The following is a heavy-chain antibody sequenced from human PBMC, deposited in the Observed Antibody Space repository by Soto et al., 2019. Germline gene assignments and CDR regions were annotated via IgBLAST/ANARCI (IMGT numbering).Heavy chain of an antibody. J-gene: IGHJ6*02. V-gene: IGHV3-30*18. CDR3: AKDQIAHFWSGFPTYYSYAMGV. CDR1: GFSFSNYG. D-gene: IGHD3-3*02. Sequence: QVQLVESGGGVIQPGKSLRLSCAASGFSFSNYGMHWVRLAPGRGLVWVAVISYDGSTKYYGDSVKGRFTISRDNSINTLYLQMNSLRAEDTALYYCAKDQIAHFWSGFPTYYSYAMGVGGPGTTVTVSS. CDR2: ISYDGSTK.